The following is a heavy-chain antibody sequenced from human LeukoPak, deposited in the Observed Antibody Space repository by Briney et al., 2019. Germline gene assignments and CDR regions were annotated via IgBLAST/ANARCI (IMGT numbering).Heavy chain of an antibody. CDR2: IYYSGNT. J-gene: IGHJ3*02. CDR1: GGSISSYY. CDR3: ARDPAFDI. Sequence: SETLSLTCTVSGGSISSYYWSWIRQPPGKGLEWIGYIYYSGNTNCNPALKSRVTMSVDTSKNQFSLKLSSVTAADTAVYYCARDPAFDIWGQGTMVTVSS. V-gene: IGHV4-59*12.